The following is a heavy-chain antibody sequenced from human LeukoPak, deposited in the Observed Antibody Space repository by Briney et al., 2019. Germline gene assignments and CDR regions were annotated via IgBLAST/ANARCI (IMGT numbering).Heavy chain of an antibody. Sequence: SETLSLTCTVSGGSISTYYWSWIRQPPGKGLEWIGYISHSGSTNYNPSLKSRVTISVDTSKNQFSLKLTSVTAADTAVYYCARVYTYGSGSLPWFDPWGQGTLVTVSS. J-gene: IGHJ5*02. CDR3: ARVYTYGSGSLPWFDP. D-gene: IGHD3-10*01. V-gene: IGHV4-59*01. CDR2: ISHSGST. CDR1: GGSISTYY.